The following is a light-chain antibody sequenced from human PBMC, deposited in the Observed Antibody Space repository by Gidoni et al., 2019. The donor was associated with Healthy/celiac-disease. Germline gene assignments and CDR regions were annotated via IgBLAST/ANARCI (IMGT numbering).Light chain of an antibody. CDR2: AAS. V-gene: IGKV1-39*01. CDR1: QSISSD. Sequence: QMTQSPSSLSASVGDRVTITCRASQSISSDLNWYQQKPGKAPKLLIYAASSLQSGVPSRFSGSGSGTDFTLTISSLQPVDFATFYCQQSYSTPHSFGQGTKLEIK. J-gene: IGKJ2*03. CDR3: QQSYSTPHS.